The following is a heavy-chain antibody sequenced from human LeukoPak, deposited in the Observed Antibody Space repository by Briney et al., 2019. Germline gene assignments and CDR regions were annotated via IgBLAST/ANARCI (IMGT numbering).Heavy chain of an antibody. V-gene: IGHV1-2*02. CDR2: INPNSGGT. CDR1: GYTFTGYY. Sequence: ASVKVSCKASGYTFTGYYMHWVRQAPGQGLEWMGWINPNSGGTNYAQKFQGRVTMTRDTSISTAYMELSRLRSDDTAVYYCANLYSVTTEGVDYWGQGTLVTVSS. J-gene: IGHJ4*02. D-gene: IGHD4-11*01. CDR3: ANLYSVTTEGVDY.